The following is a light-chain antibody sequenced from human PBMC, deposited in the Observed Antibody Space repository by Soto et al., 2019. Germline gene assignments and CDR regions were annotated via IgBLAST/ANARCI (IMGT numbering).Light chain of an antibody. J-gene: IGKJ1*01. CDR1: QSVSNNY. Sequence: EIVLTQSPGTLSLSQGERATLSCRASQSVSNNYLAWYQQKPGQAPRLLIYGASSRATGIPDRFSGSGSGTDFTLTINRLEPEDCAVYYCQHYGSSPWTFGQGTKVEIK. V-gene: IGKV3-20*01. CDR3: QHYGSSPWT. CDR2: GAS.